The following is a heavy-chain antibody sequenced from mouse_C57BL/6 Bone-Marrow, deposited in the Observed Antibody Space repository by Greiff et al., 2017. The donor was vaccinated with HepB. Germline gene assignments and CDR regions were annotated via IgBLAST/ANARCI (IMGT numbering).Heavy chain of an antibody. J-gene: IGHJ1*03. CDR2: ISYDGSN. V-gene: IGHV3-6*01. CDR1: GYSITSGYY. CDR3: ARDGVGYWYFDV. Sequence: DVQLQESGPGLVKPSQSLSLTCSVTGYSITSGYYWNWIRQFPGNKLEWMGYISYDGSNKYNPSLKNRISITRDTSKNQFFLKLNSVTTEDTATYYCARDGVGYWYFDVWGTGTTVTVSS. D-gene: IGHD1-1*02.